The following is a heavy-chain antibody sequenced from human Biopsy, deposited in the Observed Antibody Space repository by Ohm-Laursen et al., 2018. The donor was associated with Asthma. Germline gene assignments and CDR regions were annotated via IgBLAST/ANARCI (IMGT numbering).Heavy chain of an antibody. D-gene: IGHD6-19*01. Sequence: SLRLSCAASGFTFSSFGMHWVRQTPAKGLEWVAVISFDGSNKYYADSAKGRFTISRDFYKNTLYLQMDSLRAEDTAVYYCARGDSSGWSHYYFDYWGQGTLVTVSS. CDR3: ARGDSSGWSHYYFDY. J-gene: IGHJ4*02. CDR2: ISFDGSNK. V-gene: IGHV3-30*03. CDR1: GFTFSSFG.